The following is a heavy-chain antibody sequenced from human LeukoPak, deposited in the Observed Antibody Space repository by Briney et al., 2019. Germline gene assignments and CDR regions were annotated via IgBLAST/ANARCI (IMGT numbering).Heavy chain of an antibody. D-gene: IGHD2-15*01. CDR1: GSTFSSYG. CDR3: AKDLGYCSGGSCYSDAFDI. Sequence: PGGSLRLSCAASGSTFSSYGIHWVRQAPGKGLEWVAVISYDGSNKYYADSVKGRFTISRDNSKNTLYLQMNSLRAEDTAVYYCAKDLGYCSGGSCYSDAFDIWGQGTMVTVS. V-gene: IGHV3-30*18. CDR2: ISYDGSNK. J-gene: IGHJ3*02.